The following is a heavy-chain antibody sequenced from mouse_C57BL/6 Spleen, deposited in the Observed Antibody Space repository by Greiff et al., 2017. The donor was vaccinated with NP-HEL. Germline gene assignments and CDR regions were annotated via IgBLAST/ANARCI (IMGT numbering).Heavy chain of an antibody. Sequence: EVHLVESGGGLVQAGRSLRLSCATSGFTFSDFYMEWVRQAPGKGLEWIAAGRNKANDYTTEYSASVEGRFIVSRDTSQSILYLQMNALRAEDTAIYYCARDAHYGSSYEGFAYWGQGTLVTVSA. V-gene: IGHV7-1*01. J-gene: IGHJ3*01. D-gene: IGHD1-1*01. CDR3: ARDAHYGSSYEGFAY. CDR2: GRNKANDYTT. CDR1: GFTFSDFY.